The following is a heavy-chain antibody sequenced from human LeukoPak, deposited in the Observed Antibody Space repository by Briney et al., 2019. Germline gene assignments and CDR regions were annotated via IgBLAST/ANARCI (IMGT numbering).Heavy chain of an antibody. V-gene: IGHV3-20*04. CDR3: ARDREERITMVRGAFYYYYYMDV. CDR2: INWNGGST. J-gene: IGHJ6*03. Sequence: GGSLRVSCAASGFTFDDYGMSWVRHAPGKGLEGVSGINWNGGSTGYADSVKGRFTISRDNAKNSLYLQMNSLRAEDTALYYCARDREERITMVRGAFYYYYYMDVWGKGTTVTVSS. CDR1: GFTFDDYG. D-gene: IGHD3-10*01.